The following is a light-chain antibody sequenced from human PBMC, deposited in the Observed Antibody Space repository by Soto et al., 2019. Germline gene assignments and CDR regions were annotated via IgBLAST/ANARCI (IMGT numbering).Light chain of an antibody. J-gene: IGKJ2*01. V-gene: IGKV2-28*01. Sequence: DIVMTPSPLSLPVTPGEPASISCRSSQTVLHSDGYNYLDWYLQKPGQSPQLLIYLGSNRASGVPDRFGGSGSGTYFTLKISRVAAEDVGVYYCMQGLHPPTFGQGTKLEIK. CDR3: MQGLHPPT. CDR1: QTVLHSDGYNY. CDR2: LGS.